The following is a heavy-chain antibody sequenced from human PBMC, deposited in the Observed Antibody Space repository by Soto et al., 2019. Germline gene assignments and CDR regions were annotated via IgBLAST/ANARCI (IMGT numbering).Heavy chain of an antibody. CDR1: GFSLSTSGMC. CDR3: ARGGFWSGYYTDYYYGMDV. D-gene: IGHD3-3*01. V-gene: IGHV2-70*01. J-gene: IGHJ6*02. CDR2: IDWDDDK. Sequence: SGPTLVNPTQTLTLTCTFSGFSLSTSGMCVSWIRQPPGKALEWLALIDWDDDKYYSTSLKTRLTISKDTSKNQVVLTMTNMDPVDTATYYCARGGFWSGYYTDYYYGMDVWGQGTTVTVSS.